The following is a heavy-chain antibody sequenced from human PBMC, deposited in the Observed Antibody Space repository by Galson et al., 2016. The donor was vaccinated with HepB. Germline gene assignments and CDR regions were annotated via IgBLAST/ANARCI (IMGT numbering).Heavy chain of an antibody. CDR1: GFTFSSYS. V-gene: IGHV3-48*02. CDR2: SSSSRSTI. Sequence: SRRRAGAASGFTFSSYSMNGGRKEQGKGMEWGEDSSSSRSTIEDADSVKGRFTSSRDNAKNSLYLQMNSLRDEDTAVYYCAREIPSRGKSAYWGQGTLVTVSS. CDR3: AREIPSRGKSAY. J-gene: IGHJ4*02. D-gene: IGHD3-10*01.